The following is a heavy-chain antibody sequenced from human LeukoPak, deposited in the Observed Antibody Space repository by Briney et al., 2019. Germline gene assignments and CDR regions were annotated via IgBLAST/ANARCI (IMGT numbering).Heavy chain of an antibody. CDR1: GASISTNS. CDR3: ARALYGSGVFDS. Sequence: SETLSLTCTVSGASISTNSWSWIRQPPGKGLECIGCFYFTGNTNYNPSLKSRVTISVNTSKNHFSLKLSSVTSADTAVYYCARALYGSGVFDSWGQGTLVTVSS. CDR2: FYFTGNT. J-gene: IGHJ4*02. V-gene: IGHV4-59*01. D-gene: IGHD3-10*01.